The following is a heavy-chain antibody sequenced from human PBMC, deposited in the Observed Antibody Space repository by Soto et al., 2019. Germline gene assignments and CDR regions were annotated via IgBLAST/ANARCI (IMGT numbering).Heavy chain of an antibody. Sequence: QVQLVQSGAEVKKPGSSVKVSCKASGGTFSSYAISWVRQAPGQGLEWMGGIIPIFGTANYAQKFQGRVTIPADESTSTAYMELSSLRSEDTAVYYCARGVVVVPAAISWFDPWGQGTLVTVSS. V-gene: IGHV1-69*01. CDR1: GGTFSSYA. J-gene: IGHJ5*02. CDR2: IIPIFGTA. CDR3: ARGVVVVPAAISWFDP. D-gene: IGHD2-2*01.